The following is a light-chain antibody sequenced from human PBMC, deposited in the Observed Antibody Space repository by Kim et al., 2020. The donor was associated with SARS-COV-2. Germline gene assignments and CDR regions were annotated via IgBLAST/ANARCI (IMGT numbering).Light chain of an antibody. J-gene: IGLJ3*02. CDR1: SRDVGGYSY. CDR3: ISFTSTSTWV. CDR2: DVS. Sequence: QSALTQPASVSGSPGQSITISCTGTSRDVGGYSYVSWYQQHPGKAPKLMIYDVSNRPSGVSNRFSGSKSGNAASLTISGLQAEDEADYYCISFTSTSTWVCGGGTQLTGL. V-gene: IGLV2-14*03.